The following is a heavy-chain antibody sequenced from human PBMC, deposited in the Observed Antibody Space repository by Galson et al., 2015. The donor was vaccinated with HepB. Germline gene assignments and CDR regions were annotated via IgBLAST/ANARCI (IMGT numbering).Heavy chain of an antibody. CDR1: GYTFTSYA. CDR3: ARGTLPAAIVHFQH. CDR2: INAGNGNT. D-gene: IGHD2-2*01. Sequence: SVKVSCKASGYTFTSYAMHWVRQAPGQRLEWMGWINAGNGNTKYSQKFQGRVTITRDTSASTAYMELSSLRSEDTAVYYCARGTLPAAIVHFQHWGQGTLVTVSS. V-gene: IGHV1-3*01. J-gene: IGHJ1*01.